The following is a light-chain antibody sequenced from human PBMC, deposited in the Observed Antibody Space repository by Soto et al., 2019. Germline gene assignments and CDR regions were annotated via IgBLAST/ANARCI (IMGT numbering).Light chain of an antibody. Sequence: DIQMTQSPSTLSASVGDKVTITCRASQSISSWVARYQQKPGKAPMLVIYKASSLESGVTSRFSGSGSGTEFTLTISSLQPDDSASYYCQQYDTYSPTFGQGTKLEIK. CDR3: QQYDTYSPT. V-gene: IGKV1-5*03. CDR2: KAS. CDR1: QSISSW. J-gene: IGKJ2*01.